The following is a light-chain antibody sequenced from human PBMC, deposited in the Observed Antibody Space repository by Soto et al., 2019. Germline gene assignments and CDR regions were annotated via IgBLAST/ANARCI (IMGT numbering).Light chain of an antibody. CDR3: QTYNSYWK. V-gene: IGKV1-5*01. J-gene: IGKJ1*01. CDR1: QSISSW. Sequence: DIQMTQSPSTLSASVGDRVTITCRASQSISSWLAWYQQKPGKAPKLLIYDASSLESGVPSRFSGSGSGTEFTLTIRSLQPDAFATYNCQTYNSYWKFAQGTKVDIK. CDR2: DAS.